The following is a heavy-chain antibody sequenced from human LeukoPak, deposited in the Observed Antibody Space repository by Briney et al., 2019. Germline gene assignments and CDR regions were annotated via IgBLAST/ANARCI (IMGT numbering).Heavy chain of an antibody. CDR2: IYYSGST. CDR3: AGPPYIAVAGPSSFDY. CDR1: GFTFSSYSMN. J-gene: IGHJ4*02. Sequence: GSLRLSCAASGFTFSSYSMNWVRQPPGKGLEWIGSIYYSGSTYYNPSLRSRVTISVDTSKNQFSLKLSSVTAADTAVYYCAGPPYIAVAGPSSFDYWGQGTLVTVSS. V-gene: IGHV4-59*05. D-gene: IGHD6-19*01.